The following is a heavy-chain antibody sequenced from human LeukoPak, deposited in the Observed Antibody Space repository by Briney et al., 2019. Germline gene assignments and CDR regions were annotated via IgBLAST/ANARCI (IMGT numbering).Heavy chain of an antibody. J-gene: IGHJ6*03. CDR3: AKDRGSSWSFNYMDV. D-gene: IGHD6-13*01. CDR1: GFTFDDYA. CDR2: ISWNSGSI. Sequence: GGSLRLSCAASGFTFDDYAMHWVRQAPGKGLEWVSGISWNSGSIGYADSVKGRFTISRDNAKNSLYLQMNSLGAEDMALYYCAKDRGSSWSFNYMDVWGKGTTVTVSS. V-gene: IGHV3-9*03.